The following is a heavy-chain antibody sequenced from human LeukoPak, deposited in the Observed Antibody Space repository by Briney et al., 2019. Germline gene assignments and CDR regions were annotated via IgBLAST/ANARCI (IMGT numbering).Heavy chain of an antibody. D-gene: IGHD1-1*01. CDR1: GGTFSSYA. Sequence: ASVKVSCKASGGTFSSYAISWVRQAPGQGLEWMGGIIPIFGTANYAQKFQGRVTITADESTSTAYMELSSLRSEDTAVYYCARETGTHPHYYYGMDVWGQGTTVTVSS. CDR3: ARETGTHPHYYYGMDV. CDR2: IIPIFGTA. V-gene: IGHV1-69*13. J-gene: IGHJ6*02.